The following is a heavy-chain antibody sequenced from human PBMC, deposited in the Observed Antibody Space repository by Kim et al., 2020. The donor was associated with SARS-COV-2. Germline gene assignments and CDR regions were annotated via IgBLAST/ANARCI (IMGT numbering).Heavy chain of an antibody. V-gene: IGHV1-2*06. J-gene: IGHJ3*02. D-gene: IGHD3-22*01. CDR1: GYTFTAYY. CDR3: VCCYYRATPPGTFDI. Sequence: ASVKVSSKTSGYTFTAYYVHWVRQAPAQGLEWVGRINPNSGGANYAQKFQGRVTMTRDTSISTAYMELSRLTSDDTAVYYCVCCYYRATPPGTFDIWGRETTVTASS. CDR2: INPNSGGA.